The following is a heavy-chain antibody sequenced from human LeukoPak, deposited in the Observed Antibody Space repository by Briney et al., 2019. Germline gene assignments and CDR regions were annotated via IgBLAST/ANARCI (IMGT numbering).Heavy chain of an antibody. Sequence: SETLSLTCTVSGGSISSYYWSWIRQPPGKGLEWVGYIYYSGSTNYNPSLKSRVTISVDTSKNQFSLKLSSVTAADTAVYYCARVGGYHGVDVFDIWGQGTMVSVST. CDR2: IYYSGST. CDR1: GGSISSYY. J-gene: IGHJ3*02. D-gene: IGHD3-22*01. V-gene: IGHV4-59*01. CDR3: ARVGGYHGVDVFDI.